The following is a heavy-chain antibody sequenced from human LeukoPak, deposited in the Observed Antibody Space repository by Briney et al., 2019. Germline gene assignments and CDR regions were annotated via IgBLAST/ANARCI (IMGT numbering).Heavy chain of an antibody. CDR3: AREGAVAPGDYYYGMDV. V-gene: IGHV3-66*01. CDR1: GFTVSSNY. Sequence: GGSLRLSCAASGFTVSSNYMRWVRQAPGKGLEWVAVIYSGGSTYYSDSVKGRFTISRDNSKNTLYLQMNSLRAEDTAVYYCAREGAVAPGDYYYGMDVWGQGTLVTVSS. D-gene: IGHD6-19*01. J-gene: IGHJ6*02. CDR2: IYSGGST.